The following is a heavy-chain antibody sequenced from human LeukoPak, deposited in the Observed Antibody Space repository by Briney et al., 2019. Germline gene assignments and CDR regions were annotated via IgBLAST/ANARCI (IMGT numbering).Heavy chain of an antibody. Sequence: PGGSLRLSCAASGFTFSSYGMHWVRQAPGKGLGWVAVISYDGSNKYYADSVKGRFTISRDNSKNTLYLQMNSLRAEDTAVYYCAKLGYDFWSGYGNYYYYGMDVWGQGTTVTVSS. D-gene: IGHD3-3*01. CDR2: ISYDGSNK. CDR3: AKLGYDFWSGYGNYYYYGMDV. CDR1: GFTFSSYG. V-gene: IGHV3-30*18. J-gene: IGHJ6*02.